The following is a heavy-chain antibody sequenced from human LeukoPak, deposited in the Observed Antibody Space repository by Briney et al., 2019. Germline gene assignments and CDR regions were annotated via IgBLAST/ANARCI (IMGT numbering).Heavy chain of an antibody. V-gene: IGHV4-38-2*01. CDR3: ARHGEYQLLFSYFDY. D-gene: IGHD2-2*01. Sequence: PSETLSLTCAVSRYSISSGYYWGWIRQPPGKGLEWIGSIYHSGSTYYNPSLKSRVTISVDTSKNQFSLKLSSVTAADTAVYYCARHGEYQLLFSYFDYWGQGTLVTVSS. J-gene: IGHJ4*02. CDR2: IYHSGST. CDR1: RYSISSGYY.